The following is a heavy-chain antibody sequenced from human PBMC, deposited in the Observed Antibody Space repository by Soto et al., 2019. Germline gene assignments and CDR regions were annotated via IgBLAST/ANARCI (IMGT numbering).Heavy chain of an antibody. CDR2: IKSKTDGGTT. CDR1: GFTFSNAW. J-gene: IGHJ4*02. V-gene: IGHV3-15*07. CDR3: STALFCSGSIDY. Sequence: EVQLVESGGGLVKPGGSLRLSCAASGFTFSNAWMNWVRQAPGKGLEWVGRIKSKTDGGTTDYAAPVKGRFTISIDDSKNTLYLQMNSLKTEDTAVYYCSTALFCSGSIDYWGQGTLVTVSS. D-gene: IGHD3-3*01.